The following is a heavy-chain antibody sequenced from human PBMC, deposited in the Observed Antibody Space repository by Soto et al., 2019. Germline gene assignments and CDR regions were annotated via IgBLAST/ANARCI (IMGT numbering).Heavy chain of an antibody. Sequence: GWSLRLSCVSSGFTFISYAMHWVRQAPGKGLEWVAVISFDGSIKHYADSAKGRFTISRDNSKDTLYLQMNSLRPEDTAMYYCAKDFYGSWGQGTLVTVSS. V-gene: IGHV3-30*04. J-gene: IGHJ4*02. CDR1: GFTFISYA. CDR3: AKDFYGS. D-gene: IGHD4-17*01. CDR2: ISFDGSIK.